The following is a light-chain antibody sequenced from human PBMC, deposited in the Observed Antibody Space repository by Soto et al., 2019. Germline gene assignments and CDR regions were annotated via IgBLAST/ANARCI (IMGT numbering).Light chain of an antibody. Sequence: DIQMTQSPSTLSASVGDRVTITCRASQFVTKWLAWYQQKPGKAPNLLIYKASLLGSGVPSRFSGSGSGTEYTHTITSRQPDDFASYYCHQYNDHSLAFGQGTKVDIK. CDR3: HQYNDHSLA. J-gene: IGKJ1*01. V-gene: IGKV1-5*03. CDR2: KAS. CDR1: QFVTKW.